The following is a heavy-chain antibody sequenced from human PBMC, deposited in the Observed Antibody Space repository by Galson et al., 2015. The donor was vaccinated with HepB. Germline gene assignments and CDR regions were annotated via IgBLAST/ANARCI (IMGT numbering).Heavy chain of an antibody. J-gene: IGHJ6*02. D-gene: IGHD5-12*01. CDR2: ISYSGST. CDR3: ARVPATIKGIYYYYYGMDV. CDR1: GGSISSYY. V-gene: IGHV4-59*01. Sequence: ETLSLTCTVSGGSISSYYWSWIRQPPGKGLEWIGYISYSGSTNYNPSLKSRVTISVDTSKNQFSLKLSSVTAADTAVYYCARVPATIKGIYYYYYGMDVWGQGTTVTVSS.